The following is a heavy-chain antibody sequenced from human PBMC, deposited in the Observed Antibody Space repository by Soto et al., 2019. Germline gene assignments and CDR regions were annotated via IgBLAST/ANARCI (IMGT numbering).Heavy chain of an antibody. CDR2: ISAYNGNT. CDR3: ATQVDIVVVTAATSQRTYYYGMDV. CDR1: GYTFTSYG. D-gene: IGHD2-2*03. J-gene: IGHJ6*02. Sequence: ASVKVSCKASGYTFTSYGISWVRQAPGQGLEWMGWISAYNGNTNYAQKLQGRVTMTTDTSTSTAYMELRSLRSDDTAVYYCATQVDIVVVTAATSQRTYYYGMDVWGQATTVTVS. V-gene: IGHV1-18*01.